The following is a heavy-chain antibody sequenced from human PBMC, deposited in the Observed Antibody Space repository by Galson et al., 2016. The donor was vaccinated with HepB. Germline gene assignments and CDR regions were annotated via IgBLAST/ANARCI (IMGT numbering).Heavy chain of an antibody. Sequence: LRLSCAASGFTFGSYSMHWVRQAPGQGLEYVSATNGDGDSRYYADSVKGRFTISRDNSKNMLYLQMDSLRSEDMAVYYCARVGSGYDYWGQGTLVTVSS. CDR1: GFTFGSYS. J-gene: IGHJ4*02. CDR2: TNGDGDSR. CDR3: ARVGSGYDY. D-gene: IGHD2-2*03. V-gene: IGHV3-64*02.